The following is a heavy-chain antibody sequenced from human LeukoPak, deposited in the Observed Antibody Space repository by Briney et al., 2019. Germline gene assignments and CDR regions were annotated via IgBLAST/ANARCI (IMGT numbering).Heavy chain of an antibody. CDR3: ARAHSGSPDY. CDR1: GYTFTSYY. D-gene: IGHD1-26*01. Sequence: ASVTVSCTASGYTFTSYYMHWVRQAPGQGLEWMGWISAYNGNTNYAQKLQGRVTMTTDTSTNTAYMELRSLRSDDTAVYYCARAHSGSPDYWGQGTLVTVSS. J-gene: IGHJ4*02. CDR2: ISAYNGNT. V-gene: IGHV1-18*04.